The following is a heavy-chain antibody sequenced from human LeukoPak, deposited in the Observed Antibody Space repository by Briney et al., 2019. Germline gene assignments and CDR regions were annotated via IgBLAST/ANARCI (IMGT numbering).Heavy chain of an antibody. V-gene: IGHV4-59*01. CDR3: ARDRQGSLPL. J-gene: IGHJ1*01. Sequence: SETLSLTCALSVDPPRSDFGTCARGPPGRGVEWIGYIYYSGSTNYNPSLKSRVTTSVNTSKNQFSLKLSSVTAADTAVYYCARDRQGSLPLWGQGTLVTVSS. CDR1: VDPPRSDF. CDR2: IYYSGST. D-gene: IGHD6-13*01.